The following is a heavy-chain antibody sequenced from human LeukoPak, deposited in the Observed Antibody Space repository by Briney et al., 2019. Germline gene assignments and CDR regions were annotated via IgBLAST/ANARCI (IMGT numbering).Heavy chain of an antibody. Sequence: TSETLSLTCDVSGGSVTSTNWWTWFRQPPGKGLEWIGEVHLDGRTNYNPSLKSRLVMSADLPENHISLKLTSVTAADTAVHYCAREGGFYRPLDYSGQGTLVAVSS. CDR3: AREGGFYRPLDY. CDR2: VHLDGRT. J-gene: IGHJ4*02. V-gene: IGHV4-4*02. D-gene: IGHD6-25*01. CDR1: GGSVTSTNW.